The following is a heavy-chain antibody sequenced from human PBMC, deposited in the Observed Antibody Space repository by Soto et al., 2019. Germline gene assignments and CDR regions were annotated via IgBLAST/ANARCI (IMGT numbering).Heavy chain of an antibody. V-gene: IGHV1-2*02. J-gene: IGHJ4*02. CDR3: ATEIVTNDFGDYVCQA. Sequence: VQLVQSGAEGKKPGASVKVSCNASGYTFTGYYLHWVRQAPGQGLEWMGWINPNSGGTKYAKKFQGRVTMTRDMSIRTAYMELSRLISDDTAVYYCATEIVTNDFGDYVCQAWGQGTLVTVSS. D-gene: IGHD4-17*01. CDR1: GYTFTGYY. CDR2: INPNSGGT.